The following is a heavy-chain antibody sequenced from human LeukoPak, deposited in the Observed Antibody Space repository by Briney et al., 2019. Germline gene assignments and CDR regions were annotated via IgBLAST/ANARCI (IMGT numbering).Heavy chain of an antibody. Sequence: TSETLSLTCTVSGGSISSSSYYWGWIRQPPGKGLGWIGSIYYSGSTYYNPSLKSRVTISVDTSKNQFSLKLSSVTAADTAVYYCARPVSSRAHFDPWGQGTLVTVSS. CDR2: IYYSGST. CDR1: GGSISSSSYY. V-gene: IGHV4-39*01. D-gene: IGHD6-13*01. J-gene: IGHJ5*02. CDR3: ARPVSSRAHFDP.